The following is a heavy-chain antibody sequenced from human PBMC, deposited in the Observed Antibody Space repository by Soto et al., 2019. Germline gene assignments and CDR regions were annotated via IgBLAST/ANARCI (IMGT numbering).Heavy chain of an antibody. CDR3: ARARYQLLHPYYYGMDV. V-gene: IGHV4-59*01. J-gene: IGHJ6*02. Sequence: WATLSLTCTVSGGSISSYYWSWIRQSPGKGLEWIGYIHYSGSTKSNPSLKSRVTISVDTSRNQVSLKLSSVTAADSAVYFCARARYQLLHPYYYGMDVWGQGTTVTVSS. CDR1: GGSISSYY. D-gene: IGHD2-2*01. CDR2: IHYSGST.